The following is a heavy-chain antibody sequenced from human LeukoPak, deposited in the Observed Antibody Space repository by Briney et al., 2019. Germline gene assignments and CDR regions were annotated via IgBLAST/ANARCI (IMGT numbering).Heavy chain of an antibody. Sequence: PGRSLRLSCAASGFTFSSYAMHWVRQAPGKGLEWVAVISYDGSNKYYADSVKGRFTISRDNSKNTLYLQMNSLRAEDTAVYYCARDSYYYDSSGYQFDYWGQGTLVTVSS. J-gene: IGHJ4*02. D-gene: IGHD3-22*01. CDR3: ARDSYYYDSSGYQFDY. V-gene: IGHV3-30-3*01. CDR1: GFTFSSYA. CDR2: ISYDGSNK.